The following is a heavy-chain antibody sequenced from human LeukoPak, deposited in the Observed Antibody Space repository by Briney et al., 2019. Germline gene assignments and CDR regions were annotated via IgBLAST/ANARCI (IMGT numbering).Heavy chain of an antibody. Sequence: GESLRLSCAASGFTFSSYSMNWVRQAPGKGLEGVSYITRSSSARYYADSVKGRFTISRDNAKNSLYLQMNSLRAEDTAVYYCATQWELHPAFWGQGTLVTVSS. J-gene: IGHJ4*02. V-gene: IGHV3-48*01. CDR3: ATQWELHPAF. CDR2: ITRSSSAR. D-gene: IGHD1-26*01. CDR1: GFTFSSYS.